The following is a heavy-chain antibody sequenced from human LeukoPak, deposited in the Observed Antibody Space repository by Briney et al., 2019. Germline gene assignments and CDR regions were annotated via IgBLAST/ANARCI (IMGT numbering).Heavy chain of an antibody. CDR3: ARVRDSSGYDYYYYMDV. V-gene: IGHV4-59*01. CDR1: GGSISSYY. D-gene: IGHD3-22*01. CDR2: IYYSGST. J-gene: IGHJ6*03. Sequence: SETLSLTCTVSGGSISSYYWSWIRQPPGKGLDWIGYIYYSGSTNYNPSLKNRVTISVDTSKNQFSLKLSSVTAADTAVYYCARVRDSSGYDYYYYMDVWGEGTTVTASS.